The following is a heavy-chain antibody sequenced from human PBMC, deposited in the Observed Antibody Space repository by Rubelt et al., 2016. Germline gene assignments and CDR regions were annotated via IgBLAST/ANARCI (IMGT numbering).Heavy chain of an antibody. CDR2: ISSSSSYI. V-gene: IGHV3-21*01. D-gene: IGHD6-25*01. CDR1: GFTFSSYS. Sequence: VESGGGLVKPGGSLRLSCAASGFTFSSYSMNWVRQAPGKGLDWVSSISSSSSYIYYADSVKVRFTISRDNAKNSLYLQMNSLRAEDTAVYYCARDGRCSGAYCGMDVRGHGGTVTVSS. CDR3: ARDGRCSGAYCGMDV. J-gene: IGHJ6*01.